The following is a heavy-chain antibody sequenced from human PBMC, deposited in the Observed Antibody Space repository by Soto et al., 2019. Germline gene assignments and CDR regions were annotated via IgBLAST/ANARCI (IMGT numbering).Heavy chain of an antibody. CDR2: INQDESEK. CDR1: GFTFGGSW. V-gene: IGHV3-7*01. J-gene: IGHJ6*03. Sequence: AGGALSLSCAGSGFTFGGSWMSWVRQAPGKGLEWVANINQDESEKHYVDSVKGRFTISRDNTKNSLYLQMNSLRVEDTAVYYCAREVFSGYAQGHHYFLDVWGKGTTVTVSS. D-gene: IGHD5-12*01. CDR3: AREVFSGYAQGHHYFLDV.